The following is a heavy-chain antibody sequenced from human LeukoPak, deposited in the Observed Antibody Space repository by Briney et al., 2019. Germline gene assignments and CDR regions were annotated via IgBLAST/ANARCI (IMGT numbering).Heavy chain of an antibody. Sequence: KPSETLSLTCAVYGASFSGYYWSWIRQPPGKGLEWIGEINHSGSTNYNPSLKSRVTISVDTSKNQFSLKLSSVTAADTAVYYCARAGREWELSTFDYWGQGTLVTVSS. CDR1: GASFSGYY. D-gene: IGHD1-26*01. CDR3: ARAGREWELSTFDY. V-gene: IGHV4-34*01. CDR2: INHSGST. J-gene: IGHJ4*02.